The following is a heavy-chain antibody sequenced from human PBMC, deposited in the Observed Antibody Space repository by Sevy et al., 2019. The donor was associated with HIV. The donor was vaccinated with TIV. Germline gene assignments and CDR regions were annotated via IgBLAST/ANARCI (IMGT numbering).Heavy chain of an antibody. V-gene: IGHV3-11*01. J-gene: IGHJ6*02. CDR1: GFTFSDYY. CDR2: ISSSGSTI. Sequence: GSLRLSCAASGFTFSDYYMSWIRQAPGKGLEWVSYISSSGSTIYYADSVKDRFTISRDNAKNSLYLQMNSLRAEDTAVYYCARYPSGYAIKYYYGMDVWGQGTTVTVSS. CDR3: ARYPSGYAIKYYYGMDV. D-gene: IGHD2-8*01.